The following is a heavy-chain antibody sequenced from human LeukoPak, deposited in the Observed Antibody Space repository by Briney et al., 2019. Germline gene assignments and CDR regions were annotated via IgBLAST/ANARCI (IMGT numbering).Heavy chain of an antibody. CDR2: IYHSGTS. J-gene: IGHJ4*02. D-gene: IGHD3-22*01. Sequence: PSETLSLTCTVSGGSISSGGYSWSWIRQPPGKGLEWIGYIYHSGTSYHSPSLQSRVTISVDRSKNQFSLKLTSVTAADTAVYYCARGPGPADDGGGYCFDYWGQGTLVTVSS. CDR1: GGSISSGGYS. CDR3: ARGPGPADDGGGYCFDY. V-gene: IGHV4-30-2*01.